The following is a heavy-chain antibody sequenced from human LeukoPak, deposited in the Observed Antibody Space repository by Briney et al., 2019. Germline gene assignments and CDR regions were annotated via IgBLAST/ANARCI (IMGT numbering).Heavy chain of an antibody. D-gene: IGHD6-19*01. J-gene: IGHJ4*02. CDR1: GFTFSTYD. CDR3: AKDGSGWYSDY. V-gene: IGHV3-30*02. Sequence: GGSLRLSCAASGFTFSTYDIHWVRQAPGKGLEWVAFIRYDASNKKYADSVKGRFTISRDNSKNTLYLQMNSLRAEDTAVYYCAKDGSGWYSDYWGQGTLVTVSS. CDR2: IRYDASNK.